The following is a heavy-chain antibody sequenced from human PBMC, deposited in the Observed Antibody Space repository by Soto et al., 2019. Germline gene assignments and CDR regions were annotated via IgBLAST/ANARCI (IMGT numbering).Heavy chain of an antibody. D-gene: IGHD2-15*01. CDR2: ISGDSGST. V-gene: IGHV3-23*01. CDR3: AKGSASARPYFFDC. Sequence: GGSLRLSCAASGFTFGGYVMSWVRQAPGKGLEWVSAISGDSGSTYHADSVKGRFTISRDNSKNTLFLQMNSLGAEDTAVYYCAKGSASARPYFFDCWGQGSLVTVSS. CDR1: GFTFGGYV. J-gene: IGHJ4*02.